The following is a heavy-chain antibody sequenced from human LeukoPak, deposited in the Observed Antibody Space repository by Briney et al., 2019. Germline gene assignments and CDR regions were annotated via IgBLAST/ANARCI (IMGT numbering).Heavy chain of an antibody. Sequence: ASVKVSCKASGYTFTSYGIHWVRQAPGQGLEWMAWINLNNGDTNYAQKFQGRVTMTTDTSINTVYLDLRRLRPDDTAVYYCASDQYLNVMTGFDDWGQGTLVTVSS. D-gene: IGHD3-9*01. CDR1: GYTFTSYG. CDR3: ASDQYLNVMTGFDD. J-gene: IGHJ4*02. V-gene: IGHV1-2*02. CDR2: INLNNGDT.